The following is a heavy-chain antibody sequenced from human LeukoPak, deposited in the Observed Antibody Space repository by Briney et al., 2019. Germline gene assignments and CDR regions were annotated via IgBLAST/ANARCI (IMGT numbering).Heavy chain of an antibody. CDR3: ARTRGSLNYYYYGMDV. CDR1: GYTFTGYY. D-gene: IGHD1-26*01. Sequence: ASVKVSCKASGYTFTGYYMHWVRQAPGQRLEWMGWINAGNGNTKYSQKFQGRVTITRDTSASTAYMELSSLRSEDTAVYYCARTRGSLNYYYYGMDVWGQGTTVTVSS. V-gene: IGHV1-3*01. CDR2: INAGNGNT. J-gene: IGHJ6*02.